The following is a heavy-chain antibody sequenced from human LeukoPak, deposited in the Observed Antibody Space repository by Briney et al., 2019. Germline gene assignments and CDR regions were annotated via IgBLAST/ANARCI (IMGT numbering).Heavy chain of an antibody. CDR3: ARGRKGGSDPRDWFDA. V-gene: IGHV1-8*03. Sequence: ASVTVSCKASGGTFSSYAISWVRQAPGQGLEWLGWMNPDRGNTGYAQKFRGRVTISRITSISTAYMELSSLRSEDTAVYYCARGRKGGSDPRDWFDAWGQGSLVTVSS. CDR2: MNPDRGNT. CDR1: GGTFSSYA. J-gene: IGHJ5*02. D-gene: IGHD3-16*02.